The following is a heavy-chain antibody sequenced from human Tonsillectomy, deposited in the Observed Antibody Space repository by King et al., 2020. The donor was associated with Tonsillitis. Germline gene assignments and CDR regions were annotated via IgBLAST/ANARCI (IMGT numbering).Heavy chain of an antibody. CDR2: ISWNSGSI. Sequence: VQLVESGGGLVQPGRSLRLSCAASGFTFDDYGMHWVRHAPGKGLEWVSGISWNSGSIGYADSVKGRFTISKDNAKRSLYLQMNSLRAEDTAFYYCVKDIGSGWDYYDYWSQGTLVTVSS. V-gene: IGHV3-9*01. D-gene: IGHD6-19*01. CDR1: GFTFDDYG. J-gene: IGHJ4*02. CDR3: VKDIGSGWDYYDY.